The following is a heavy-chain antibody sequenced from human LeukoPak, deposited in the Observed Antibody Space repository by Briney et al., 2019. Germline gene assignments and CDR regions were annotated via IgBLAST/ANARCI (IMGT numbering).Heavy chain of an antibody. CDR3: ASLTVVPADYYYYMDV. D-gene: IGHD2-2*01. CDR2: INHSGST. J-gene: IGHJ6*03. CDR1: GGSFSGYY. V-gene: IGHV4-34*01. Sequence: SETLSLTCAVYGGSFSGYYWSWIRQPPGKGLEWIGEINHSGSTNYNPSLTSRVTISVDTSKNQFSLKLSSVTAADTAVYYCASLTVVPADYYYYMDVWGKGTTVTVSS.